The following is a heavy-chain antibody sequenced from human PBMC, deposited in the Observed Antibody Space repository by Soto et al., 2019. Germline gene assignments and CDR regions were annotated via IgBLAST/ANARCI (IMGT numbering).Heavy chain of an antibody. D-gene: IGHD3-9*01. V-gene: IGHV1-18*01. Sequence: ASVKVSCKASGYTFTSYGISWVRQAPGQGLEWMGWISAYNGNTNYAQKLQGRVTMTTDTSTSTAYMELRSLRSDDTAVYYCARGHQLYLLRYFAWLPLDYCAREPGSPSPQ. J-gene: IGHJ4*02. CDR1: GYTFTSYG. CDR2: ISAYNGNT. CDR3: ARGHQLYLLRYFAWLPLDY.